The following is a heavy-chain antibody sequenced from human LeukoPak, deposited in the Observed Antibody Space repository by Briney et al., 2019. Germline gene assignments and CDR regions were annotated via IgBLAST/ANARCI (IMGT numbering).Heavy chain of an antibody. CDR3: ARDTDDSSGYYHVY. CDR1: GGSIRSSYYY. J-gene: IGHJ4*02. CDR2: IYHSGST. Sequence: SETLSLTCTVSGGSIRSSYYYWGWIRQPPGKGLEWIGYIYHSGSTYYNPSLKSRVTISVDRSKNQFSLKLSSVTAADTAVYYCARDTDDSSGYYHVYWGQGTLVTVSS. D-gene: IGHD3-22*01. V-gene: IGHV4-39*07.